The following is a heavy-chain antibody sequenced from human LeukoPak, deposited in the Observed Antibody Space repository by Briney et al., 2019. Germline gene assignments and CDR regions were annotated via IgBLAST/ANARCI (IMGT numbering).Heavy chain of an antibody. Sequence: SETLSLTCTVSGGSISSTNYYWGWIRQPPGKGLEWIGSIYYSGSTNYNPSLKSRVTISVDTSKNQFSLKLSSVTAADTAVYYCARHTPDYYDSSGYYPYFDYWGQGTLVTVSS. CDR1: GGSISSTNYY. CDR2: IYYSGST. CDR3: ARHTPDYYDSSGYYPYFDY. V-gene: IGHV4-39*01. D-gene: IGHD3-22*01. J-gene: IGHJ4*02.